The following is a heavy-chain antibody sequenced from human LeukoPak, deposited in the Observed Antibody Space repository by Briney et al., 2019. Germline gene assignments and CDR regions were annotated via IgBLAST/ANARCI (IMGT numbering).Heavy chain of an antibody. CDR2: FDPEDGET. V-gene: IGHV1-24*01. D-gene: IGHD6-19*01. CDR1: GYTLTELS. CDR3: ATRPLAYSSGWFDY. Sequence: GASVKVSCKVSGYTLTELSMHWVRQAPGKGLEWMGGFDPEDGETIYAQKFQGRVTMTEDTSTDTAYMELSSLRSEDTAVYYCATRPLAYSSGWFDYWGQGTLVAVSS. J-gene: IGHJ4*02.